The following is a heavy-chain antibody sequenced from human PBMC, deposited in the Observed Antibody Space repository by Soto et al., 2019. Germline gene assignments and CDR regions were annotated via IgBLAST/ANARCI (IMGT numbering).Heavy chain of an antibody. D-gene: IGHD2-21*01. CDR3: ARDAEMHSVVLSIAEYFDY. CDR2: ISKDGSKK. CDR1: GFTFNSYG. V-gene: IGHV3-30*03. Sequence: QVQLEESGGGGVQPGKSLRLSCAGSGFTFNSYGMHWVRQTPGKGLEWVAGISKDGSKKHYLASVEGRFTISRGNSKNTLALQIDSLRSDDLALYYCARDAEMHSVVLSIAEYFDYWGPGTLVIVSS. J-gene: IGHJ4*02.